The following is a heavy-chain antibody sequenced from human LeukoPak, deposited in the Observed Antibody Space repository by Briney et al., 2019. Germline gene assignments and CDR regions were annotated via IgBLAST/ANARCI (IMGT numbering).Heavy chain of an antibody. CDR2: IYYSGST. CDR3: ARLIGSWRGSYFFFDY. Sequence: SETLSLTCTVSGGSISSSSYYWGWIRQPPGKGLEWIGSIYYSGSTYYNPSLKSRVTISVDTSKNQFSLKLSSVTAADTAVYYCARLIGSWRGSYFFFDYWGQGTLVTVSS. CDR1: GGSISSSSYY. J-gene: IGHJ4*02. D-gene: IGHD1-26*01. V-gene: IGHV4-39*07.